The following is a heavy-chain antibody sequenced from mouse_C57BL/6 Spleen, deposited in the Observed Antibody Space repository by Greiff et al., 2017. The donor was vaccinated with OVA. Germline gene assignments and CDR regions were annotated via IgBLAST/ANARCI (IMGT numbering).Heavy chain of an antibody. CDR3: ARSYGSTSAWFAY. Sequence: VQLKESGAELVKPGASVNLSCKTSGYTFTSYGINWVKQRPGQGLEWIGYIYIGNGYTEYNEKFKGKATLTSDTSSSTAYMQLSSLTSEDSAIYFCARSYGSTSAWFAYWGQGTLVTVSA. D-gene: IGHD1-1*01. J-gene: IGHJ3*01. V-gene: IGHV1-58*01. CDR1: GYTFTSYG. CDR2: IYIGNGYT.